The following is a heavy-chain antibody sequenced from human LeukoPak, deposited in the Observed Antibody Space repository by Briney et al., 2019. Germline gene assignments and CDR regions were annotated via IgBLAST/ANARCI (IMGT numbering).Heavy chain of an antibody. CDR1: GGTFSSYA. J-gene: IGHJ5*02. CDR3: ARDARVGITIFGVAPNWFDP. D-gene: IGHD3-3*01. V-gene: IGHV1-69*04. Sequence: VASVKVSCKASGGTFSSYAISWVRQAPGQGLEWMGRIIPILGIANYAQKFQGRVTITADKSTSTAYMELSSLRSEDTAVYYCARDARVGITIFGVAPNWFDPWGQGTLVTVSS. CDR2: IIPILGIA.